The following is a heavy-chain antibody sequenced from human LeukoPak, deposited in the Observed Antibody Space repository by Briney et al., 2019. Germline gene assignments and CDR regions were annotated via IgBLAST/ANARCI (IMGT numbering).Heavy chain of an antibody. Sequence: GASVKVSCKASGYTFTSYAMHWVRQAPGQRLEWMGWINAGNGNTKYSQKFQGRVTITRDTSASTAYMELSSLRSEDTTVYYCARLRYYCDSSGFDYWGQGTLVTVSS. CDR3: ARLRYYCDSSGFDY. CDR1: GYTFTSYA. J-gene: IGHJ4*02. CDR2: INAGNGNT. D-gene: IGHD3-22*01. V-gene: IGHV1-3*01.